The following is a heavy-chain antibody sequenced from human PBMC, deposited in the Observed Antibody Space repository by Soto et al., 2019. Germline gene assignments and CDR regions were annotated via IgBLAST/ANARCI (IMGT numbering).Heavy chain of an antibody. D-gene: IGHD6-6*01. CDR1: GYTFTGHD. CDR2: IKANGGAT. J-gene: IGHJ4*02. V-gene: IGHV1-2*02. CDR3: ARVGSYSDGSSYPY. Sequence: QVQLGQSGAELKKPGASVTVSCKASGYTFTGHDLHWVRQAPGHGLEWRGWIKANGGATKYARKFQGRVTMTRDTSTTTAYLELNSLRSDDTAVYFCARVGSYSDGSSYPYWGQGTLVTVSA.